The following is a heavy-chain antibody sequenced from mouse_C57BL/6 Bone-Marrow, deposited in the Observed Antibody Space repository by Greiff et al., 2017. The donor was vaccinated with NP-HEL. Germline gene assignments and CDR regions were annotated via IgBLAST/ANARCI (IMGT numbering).Heavy chain of an antibody. CDR1: GYTFTSYN. CDR2: IYPGNGDT. Sequence: QVQLQQSGAELVRPGASVKMSCTASGYTFTSYNMHWVKQTPRQGLEWIGAIYPGNGDTSYNQNFKGKATLTVDKSSSTAYMQLSSLTSEDSAIYFCARGDYGSTHWYFDVWGTGTTVTVSS. D-gene: IGHD2-1*01. V-gene: IGHV1-12*01. J-gene: IGHJ1*03. CDR3: ARGDYGSTHWYFDV.